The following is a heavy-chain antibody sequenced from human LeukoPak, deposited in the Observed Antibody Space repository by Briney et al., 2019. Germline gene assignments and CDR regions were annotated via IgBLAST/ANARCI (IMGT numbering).Heavy chain of an antibody. CDR1: GGSISSSSYY. J-gene: IGHJ5*02. D-gene: IGHD6-13*01. Sequence: PSETLSLTCTVSGGSISSSSYYWGWIRQPPGKGLERIGSIYYSGSTYYNPSLKSRVTISVDTSKNQFSLKLSSVTAADTAVYYCARQGIAAAGRARYNWFDPWGQGTLVTVSS. CDR2: IYYSGST. V-gene: IGHV4-39*01. CDR3: ARQGIAAAGRARYNWFDP.